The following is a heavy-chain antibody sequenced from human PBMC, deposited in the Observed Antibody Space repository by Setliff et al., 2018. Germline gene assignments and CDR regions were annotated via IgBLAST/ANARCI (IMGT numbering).Heavy chain of an antibody. D-gene: IGHD6-19*01. CDR3: ASVIKEQWLVTHDAFDI. Sequence: GESLKISCAASGFTFSSYSMNWVRQAPGKGLEWVSYISSSSTIYYADSVKGRFTISRDNAKNSLYLQMNSLRAEDTAVYYCASVIKEQWLVTHDAFDIWGQGTMVT. CDR2: ISSSSTI. CDR1: GFTFSSYS. J-gene: IGHJ3*02. V-gene: IGHV3-48*04.